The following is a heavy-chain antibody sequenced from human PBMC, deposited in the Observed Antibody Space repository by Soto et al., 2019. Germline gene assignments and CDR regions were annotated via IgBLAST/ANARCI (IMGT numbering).Heavy chain of an antibody. CDR2: IYYSGST. D-gene: IGHD3-10*01. V-gene: IGHV4-31*03. J-gene: IGHJ4*02. Sequence: SETLSLTCTVSGGSLSSGGYYWSWIRQHPGKGLEWIGYIYYSGSTYYNPSLKSRVTISVDTSKNQFSLKLSSVTAADTAVYYCARDPVWYYGSGTYSRGPYYFDYWGQGTLVTVSS. CDR1: GGSLSSGGYY. CDR3: ARDPVWYYGSGTYSRGPYYFDY.